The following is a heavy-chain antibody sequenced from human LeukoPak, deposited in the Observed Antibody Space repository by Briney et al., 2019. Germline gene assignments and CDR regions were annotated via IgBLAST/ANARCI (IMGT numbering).Heavy chain of an antibody. J-gene: IGHJ3*02. Sequence: GGSLRLSCAASGFTFSSYAMHRVRQAPGKGLEWVAVISYDGGNKYYADSVKGRFTISRDNSKNTLYLQMNSLRAEDTAVYYCARDHCRGDCYSYAFDIWGQGTMVTVSS. CDR3: ARDHCRGDCYSYAFDI. CDR2: ISYDGGNK. D-gene: IGHD2-21*02. V-gene: IGHV3-30-3*01. CDR1: GFTFSSYA.